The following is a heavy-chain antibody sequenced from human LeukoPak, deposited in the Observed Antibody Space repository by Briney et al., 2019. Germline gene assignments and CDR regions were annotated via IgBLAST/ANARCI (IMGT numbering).Heavy chain of an antibody. V-gene: IGHV3-64D*06. CDR1: GFTFSSYA. Sequence: GGSLRLSCSASGFTFSSYAMHWVRQAPGKGLEYVSAISSNGGSTYYADSVKGRFTISRDNSKNTLYLQMSSLRAEDTAVYYCVKGGYSGYSDYWGQGTLVTVSS. D-gene: IGHD5-12*01. J-gene: IGHJ4*02. CDR3: VKGGYSGYSDY. CDR2: ISSNGGST.